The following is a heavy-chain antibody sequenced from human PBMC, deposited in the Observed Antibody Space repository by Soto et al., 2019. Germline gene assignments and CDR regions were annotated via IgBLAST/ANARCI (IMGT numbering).Heavy chain of an antibody. D-gene: IGHD5-18*01. V-gene: IGHV1-69*01. J-gene: IGHJ4*02. CDR2: TIPIIGTT. CDR1: GDTLSTHG. Sequence: QVQLVQSGAEVKKPGSSVKVSCKASGDTLSTHGISWVRQAPGQGLEWMGGTIPIIGTTDYAEKSQGSVTITADESTTTSYMELSSLRPDDAAVYYCAAGDSSDTGDHWGQGTLVTVSS. CDR3: AAGDSSDTGDH.